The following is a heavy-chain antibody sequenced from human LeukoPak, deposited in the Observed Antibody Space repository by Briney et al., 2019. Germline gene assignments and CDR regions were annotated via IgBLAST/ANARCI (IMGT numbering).Heavy chain of an antibody. Sequence: VASVKVSCKASGYTFTGYYMHWVRQAPGQGLEWMGWINPNSGGTNYAQKFQGRVTMTRDTSISTAYMELSRLRSDDTAVYYCARHAEEWGSYALDYWGQGTLVTVSS. CDR3: ARHAEEWGSYALDY. V-gene: IGHV1-2*02. CDR1: GYTFTGYY. D-gene: IGHD1-26*01. J-gene: IGHJ4*02. CDR2: INPNSGGT.